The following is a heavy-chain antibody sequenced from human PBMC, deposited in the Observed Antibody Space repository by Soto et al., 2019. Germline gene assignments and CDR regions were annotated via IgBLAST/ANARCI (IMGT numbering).Heavy chain of an antibody. V-gene: IGHV4-4*07. CDR2: IYTSGST. J-gene: IGHJ3*02. CDR3: AAPYYYNAFDI. Sequence: PSETLSLSCTVSGGSISGYYWSWIRQPAGKGLEWIGRIYTSGSTNYNPSLKSRVTMSVDTSKNQFSLKLSSVTAADTAVYYCAAPYYYNAFDIWGQGTMVTVSS. CDR1: GGSISGYY. D-gene: IGHD3-10*01.